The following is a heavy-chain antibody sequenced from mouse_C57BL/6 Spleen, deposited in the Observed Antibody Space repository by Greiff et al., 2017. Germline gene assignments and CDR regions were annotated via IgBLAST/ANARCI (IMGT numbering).Heavy chain of an antibody. V-gene: IGHV1-75*01. Sequence: VKLVESGPELVKPGASVKISCKASGYTFTDYYINWVKQRPGQGLEWIGWIFPGSGSTYYNEKFKGKATLTVDKSSSTAYMLLSSLTSEDSAVYFCARWGSGHYAMDYWGQGTSVTVSS. CDR2: IFPGSGST. CDR3: ARWGSGHYAMDY. J-gene: IGHJ4*01. CDR1: GYTFTDYY. D-gene: IGHD3-2*02.